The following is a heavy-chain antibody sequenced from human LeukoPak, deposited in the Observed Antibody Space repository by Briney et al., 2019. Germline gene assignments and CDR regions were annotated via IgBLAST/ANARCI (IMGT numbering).Heavy chain of an antibody. CDR3: ARGPGAEVPAAIFFDY. V-gene: IGHV4-31*03. CDR2: IHYSGST. Sequence: PSQTLSLTCTVSGGSISSGGYYWSWIRQHPGKGLEWIGYIHYSGSTYYNPSLKSRVTISVDTSKNQFSLKLSSVAAADTAMYYCARGPGAEVPAAIFFDYWGQGTLVTVSS. CDR1: GGSISSGGYY. J-gene: IGHJ4*02. D-gene: IGHD2-2*01.